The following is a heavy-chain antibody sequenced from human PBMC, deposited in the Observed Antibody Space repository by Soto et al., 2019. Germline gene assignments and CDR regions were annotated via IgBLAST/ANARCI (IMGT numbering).Heavy chain of an antibody. CDR2: VIPIFATS. CDR3: ARARYPRSWSKSWDY. Sequence: QVQLVQSGAEVKKPGSSVKVSCKASGGTFSSYTIIWVRQAPGQGLEWMGGVIPIFATSNYAQKFQGRVTITADESTSTAYMELSSLRSEDTAVYYCARARYPRSWSKSWDYWGQGTLVTVSS. CDR1: GGTFSSYT. J-gene: IGHJ4*02. D-gene: IGHD6-13*01. V-gene: IGHV1-69*12.